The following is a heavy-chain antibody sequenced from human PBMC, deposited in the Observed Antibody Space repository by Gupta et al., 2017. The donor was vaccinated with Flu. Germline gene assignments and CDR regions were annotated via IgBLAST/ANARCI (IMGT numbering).Heavy chain of an antibody. Sequence: QVQLVNSGGGVVQPGRSLRLSCAASGSSFSTSRMHWVRQAPGKGLEWVAVIWNDSSEKYYADPVKGRFTISRDNSKNTLYLRMDSLRGEDTAVYYCARSNWNFFDYWGQGTLVTVSS. J-gene: IGHJ4*02. CDR1: GSSFSTSR. CDR2: IWNDSSEK. D-gene: IGHD1-1*01. CDR3: ARSNWNFFDY. V-gene: IGHV3-33*01.